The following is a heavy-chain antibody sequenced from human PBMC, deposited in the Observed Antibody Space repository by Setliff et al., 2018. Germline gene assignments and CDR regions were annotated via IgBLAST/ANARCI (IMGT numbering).Heavy chain of an antibody. D-gene: IGHD3-3*01. CDR2: FDFEDGET. Sequence: ASVKVSCKVSGYTLTKLPMHWVRQAPGKGLEWMGGFDFEDGETIYAHKFQGRVTMTEDTSTDTAYMELSSLRSEDTAMYYCARGWRAGALNHFDYWGQGSRVTVSS. V-gene: IGHV1-24*01. CDR3: ARGWRAGALNHFDY. CDR1: GYTLTKLP. J-gene: IGHJ4*02.